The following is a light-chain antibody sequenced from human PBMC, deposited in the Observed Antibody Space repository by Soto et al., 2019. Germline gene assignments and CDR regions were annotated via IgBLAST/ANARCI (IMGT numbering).Light chain of an antibody. V-gene: IGKV1-5*03. J-gene: IGKJ1*01. CDR2: EVS. CDR1: QSINKW. Sequence: DILLTQSPSTLSASVGDRVTISCRASQSINKWLAWYQHKPGKAPNLLIYEVSTLHSGVPSRFSGSGSGTEFTLTISSLQPEDFATYYCLQDYNYFWTFGQGTKVDIK. CDR3: LQDYNYFWT.